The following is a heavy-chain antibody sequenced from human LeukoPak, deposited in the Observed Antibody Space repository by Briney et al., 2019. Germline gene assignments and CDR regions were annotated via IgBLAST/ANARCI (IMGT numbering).Heavy chain of an antibody. J-gene: IGHJ4*02. CDR2: ISSSSSYI. CDR1: GFTFSSYS. D-gene: IGHD5-18*01. Sequence: GGSLRLSCAVSGFTFSSYSMNWVRQAPGKGLEWVSSISSSSSYIHYADSVKGRFTISRDNSKNTLYLQMNSLRAEDTAVYYCAREGTAMVSGTFDYWGQGTLVTVSS. V-gene: IGHV3-21*01. CDR3: AREGTAMVSGTFDY.